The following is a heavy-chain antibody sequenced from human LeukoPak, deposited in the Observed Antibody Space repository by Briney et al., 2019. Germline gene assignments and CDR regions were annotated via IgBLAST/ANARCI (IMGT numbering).Heavy chain of an antibody. CDR1: GYTFTSYG. V-gene: IGHV1-18*01. J-gene: IGHJ1*01. CDR2: ISAYNGNT. CDR3: ARTLDYYYDSSGYLGQYFQH. Sequence: ASVKVSCKASGYTFTSYGISWVRQAPGQGLEWMGWISAYNGNTNYAQKLQGRVTMTTDTSTSTAYMELRSLRSDDTAVYYCARTLDYYYDSSGYLGQYFQHWGQGTLVTVSS. D-gene: IGHD3-22*01.